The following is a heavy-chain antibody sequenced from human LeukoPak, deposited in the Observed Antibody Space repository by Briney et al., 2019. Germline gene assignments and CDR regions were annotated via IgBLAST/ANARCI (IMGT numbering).Heavy chain of an antibody. Sequence: GESLKISCKGSGYSFTSYWIGWVRQMPGKGLEWMGIIYPGDSDTRYSPSFQGQVTISADKSISTAYLQWSSLKASDTAMYYCARPRKVQQLAQSGYYFDYWGQGTLVTVSS. D-gene: IGHD6-13*01. V-gene: IGHV5-51*01. J-gene: IGHJ4*02. CDR3: ARPRKVQQLAQSGYYFDY. CDR2: IYPGDSDT. CDR1: GYSFTSYW.